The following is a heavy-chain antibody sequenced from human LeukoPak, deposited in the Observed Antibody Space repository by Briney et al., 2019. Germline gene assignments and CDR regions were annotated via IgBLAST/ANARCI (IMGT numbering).Heavy chain of an antibody. J-gene: IGHJ4*02. CDR1: GDSISNYY. CDR2: IHTSGST. Sequence: SETLSLTCTVSGDSISNYYWSWIRQPAGKGPEWIGRIHTSGSTNYNPSLKSRVTMSVDTSKNQFSLKLSSVTAADTAVYYCARVSLVRGAPDYYFDYWGQGTLVTVSS. CDR3: ARVSLVRGAPDYYFDY. V-gene: IGHV4-4*07. D-gene: IGHD3-10*01.